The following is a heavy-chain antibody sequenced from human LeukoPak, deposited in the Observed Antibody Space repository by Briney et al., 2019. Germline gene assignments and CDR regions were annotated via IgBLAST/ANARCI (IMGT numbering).Heavy chain of an antibody. Sequence: SETLSLTCAVSAASISNYYWSWIRQAPGKGLEWIGYISTSGSTNYNPSLKSRVSISLDTSKNRFSLNLNFVTAADTAVYYCASPRSGYRYTFDYWGQGALVTVS. CDR3: ASPRSGYRYTFDY. CDR2: ISTSGST. J-gene: IGHJ4*02. CDR1: AASISNYY. V-gene: IGHV4-4*09. D-gene: IGHD3-22*01.